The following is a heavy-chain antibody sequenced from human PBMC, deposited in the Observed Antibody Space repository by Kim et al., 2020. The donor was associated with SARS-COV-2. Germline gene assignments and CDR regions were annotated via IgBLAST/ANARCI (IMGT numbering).Heavy chain of an antibody. J-gene: IGHJ4*02. V-gene: IGHV3-23*01. Sequence: VKGRFTISRDNSKNTLYLQMNSLRAEDTAVYYCAKVAYYYDSSGYYYFDYWGQGTLVTVSS. D-gene: IGHD3-22*01. CDR3: AKVAYYYDSSGYYYFDY.